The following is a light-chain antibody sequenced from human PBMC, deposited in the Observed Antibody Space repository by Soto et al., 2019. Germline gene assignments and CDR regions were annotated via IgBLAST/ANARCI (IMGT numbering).Light chain of an antibody. Sequence: DIQMTQSPSSLSASVGDRVTITCRASQSIATLLNWYQQRPGQAPRLLISDSSTTGFPARFSGSGSGTEFTLTISSLQSDDSAIYYCQQFGDWPSFGLGTKLEI. CDR1: QSIATL. V-gene: IGKV1-39*01. CDR2: DSS. J-gene: IGKJ1*01. CDR3: QQFGDWPS.